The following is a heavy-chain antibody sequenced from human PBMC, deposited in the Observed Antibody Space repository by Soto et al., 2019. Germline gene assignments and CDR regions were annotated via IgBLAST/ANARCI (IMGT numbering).Heavy chain of an antibody. CDR1: GFTFSSYA. D-gene: IGHD3-22*01. J-gene: IGHJ2*01. CDR3: AKLQGGYFPAWYFDL. Sequence: EVQLLESGGGLVQPGGSLRLSCEASGFTFSSYAMSWVRQAPGKGLEWVSAISGSGTSTYFADSVKGRFTISRDNSKNTLYLQMNSLRAEDTAVYYCAKLQGGYFPAWYFDLWGRGTLFTVSS. CDR2: ISGSGTST. V-gene: IGHV3-23*01.